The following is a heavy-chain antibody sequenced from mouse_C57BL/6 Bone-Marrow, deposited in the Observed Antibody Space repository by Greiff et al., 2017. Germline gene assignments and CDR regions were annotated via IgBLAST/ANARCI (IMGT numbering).Heavy chain of an antibody. J-gene: IGHJ2*01. CDR2: IYPGNSDT. Sequence: EVQGVESGTVLARPGASVKMSCKTSGYTFTSYWMHWVKQRPGQGLEWIGAIYPGNSDTCYNQKFKGKAKLTAGTSASTAYMERSSLTNEDSAVYYCTGVYYFDYWGQGTTLTVSS. CDR1: GYTFTSYW. V-gene: IGHV1-5*01. CDR3: TGVYYFDY.